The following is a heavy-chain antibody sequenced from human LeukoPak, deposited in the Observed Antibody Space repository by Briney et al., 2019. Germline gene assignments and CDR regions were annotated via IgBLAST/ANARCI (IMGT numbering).Heavy chain of an antibody. CDR1: GLNFDDSA. J-gene: IGHJ4*02. Sequence: GGSLRLSCVASGLNFDDSAMHWVRQAPGKGLEYVSAISSNGGSTYYANSVKGRFTISRDNSKNTLYLQMGSLRAEDMAVYYCARAGYCTNGVCYDYFDYWGQGTLVTVSS. V-gene: IGHV3-64*01. D-gene: IGHD2-8*01. CDR3: ARAGYCTNGVCYDYFDY. CDR2: ISSNGGST.